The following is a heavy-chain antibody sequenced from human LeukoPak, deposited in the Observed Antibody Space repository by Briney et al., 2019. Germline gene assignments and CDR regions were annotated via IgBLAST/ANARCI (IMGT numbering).Heavy chain of an antibody. J-gene: IGHJ6*03. CDR2: ISAYNGNT. CDR3: ARGVIEGIFYYYYYYMDV. V-gene: IGHV1-18*01. Sequence: ASVKVSCKASGYTFTSYGISWVRQAPGQGLEWMGWISAYNGNTNYAQKLQGRVTMTTDTYTSTAYMELRSLRSDDTAVYYCARGVIEGIFYYYYYYMDVWGKGTTVTISS. D-gene: IGHD3-3*01. CDR1: GYTFTSYG.